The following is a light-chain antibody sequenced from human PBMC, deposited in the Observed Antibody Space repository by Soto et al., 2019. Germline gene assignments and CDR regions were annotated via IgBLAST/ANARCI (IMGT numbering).Light chain of an antibody. V-gene: IGKV3-15*01. J-gene: IGKJ1*01. Sequence: EIVMTQSPATLSVSPGERVTLSCRASQIVFSSLAWFQQKPGQAPRLLIYGAATRATGIPARFSGGGSGTEFTLNITSLQSEDFEVYYCQQYHSWPAFGRGTKVDIK. CDR3: QQYHSWPA. CDR2: GAA. CDR1: QIVFSS.